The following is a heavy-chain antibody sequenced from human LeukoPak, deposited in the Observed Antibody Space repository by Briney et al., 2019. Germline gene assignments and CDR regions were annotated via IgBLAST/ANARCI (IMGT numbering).Heavy chain of an antibody. CDR2: FDPEDGET. V-gene: IGHV1-24*01. CDR3: VTSAGYFLY. CDR1: GYTLKQLS. Sequence: AASVKVSCKVSGYTLKQLSMHWVRQAPGKGLEWMGGFDPEDGETMYAQKFQGRVTMTEDTSTDTAYMDLSSLGADDTAVYYRVTSAGYFLYWGQGTLVTVSS. J-gene: IGHJ1*01.